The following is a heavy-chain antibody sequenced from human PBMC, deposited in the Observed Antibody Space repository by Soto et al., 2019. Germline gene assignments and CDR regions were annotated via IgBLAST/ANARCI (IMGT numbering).Heavy chain of an antibody. Sequence: ASVKVSCKASGYTFTGYYMHWVRQAPGQGLEWMGWINPNSGGTNYAQKFQGWVTMTRDTSISTAYMELSRLRSDDTAVYYCARGDSSSSLGGGGYYYYMDVWGKGTTVTVSS. CDR2: INPNSGGT. V-gene: IGHV1-2*04. CDR1: GYTFTGYY. CDR3: ARGDSSSSLGGGGYYYYMDV. J-gene: IGHJ6*03. D-gene: IGHD6-6*01.